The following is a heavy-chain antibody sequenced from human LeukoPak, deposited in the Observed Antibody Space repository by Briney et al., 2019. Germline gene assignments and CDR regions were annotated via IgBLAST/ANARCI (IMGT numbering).Heavy chain of an antibody. CDR2: ISYDGSNK. CDR1: GFTFSSYA. V-gene: IGHV3-30*04. D-gene: IGHD3-10*01. J-gene: IGHJ6*02. Sequence: QPGGSLRLSCAASGFTFSSYAMHWVRQAPGKGLEWVAVISYDGSNKYYADSVKGRFTISRDNSKNTLYLQMNSLRAEDTAVYYCAGENYGSGSYGYGMDVWGQGTTVTVSS. CDR3: AGENYGSGSYGYGMDV.